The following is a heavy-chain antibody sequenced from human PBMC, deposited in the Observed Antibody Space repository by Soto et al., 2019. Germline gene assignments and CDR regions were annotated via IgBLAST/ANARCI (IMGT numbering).Heavy chain of an antibody. CDR2: ISSSGSTI. D-gene: IGHD3-22*01. J-gene: IGHJ4*02. Sequence: GGSLRLSCAASGFTFSSYEMKWVRQAPGKGLEWVSYISSSGSTIYYADSVKGRFTISRDNAKNSLYLQMNSLRAEDTAVYYCARGGITMIVVSYYDYRGQVTPFTVSS. CDR1: GFTFSSYE. V-gene: IGHV3-48*03. CDR3: ARGGITMIVVSYYDY.